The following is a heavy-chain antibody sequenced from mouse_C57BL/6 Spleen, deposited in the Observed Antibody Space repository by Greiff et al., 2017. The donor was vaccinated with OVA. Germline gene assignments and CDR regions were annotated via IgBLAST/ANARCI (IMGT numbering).Heavy chain of an antibody. CDR1: GYTFTDYE. D-gene: IGHD1-1*01. CDR2: IDPETGGT. V-gene: IGHV1-15*01. J-gene: IGHJ1*03. CDR3: TYYYGSSYGHFDV. Sequence: QVQLQQSGAELVRPGASVTLSCKASGYTFTDYEMHWVKQTPVHGLAWIGAIDPETGGTAYNQKFKGKAILTADKSSSTAYMELRSLTSEDSAVYYCTYYYGSSYGHFDVWGTGTTVTVSS.